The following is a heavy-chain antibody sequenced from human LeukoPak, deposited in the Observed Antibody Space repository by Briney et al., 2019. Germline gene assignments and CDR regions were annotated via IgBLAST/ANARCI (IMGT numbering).Heavy chain of an antibody. D-gene: IGHD6-6*01. CDR1: GGTFSSYA. CDR3: ARESLRYSSSSSVFDY. V-gene: IGHV1-69*05. J-gene: IGHJ4*02. CDR2: IIPIFGTA. Sequence: SVKVSCKASGGTFSSYAISWVRQAPGQGLEWMGGIIPIFGTANYAQKFQGRVTITTDESTSTAYMELSSLRSEDTAVYYCARESLRYSSSSSVFDYWGQGTLVTVSS.